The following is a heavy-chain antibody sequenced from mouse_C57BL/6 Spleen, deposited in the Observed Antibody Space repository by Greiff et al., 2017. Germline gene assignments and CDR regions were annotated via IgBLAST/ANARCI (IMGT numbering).Heavy chain of an antibody. D-gene: IGHD1-1*01. V-gene: IGHV1-82*01. J-gene: IGHJ2*01. CDR1: GYAFSSSW. CDR3: ARDYYGSRALDY. Sequence: QVQLQQSGPELVKPGASVKISCKASGYAFSSSWMNWVKQRPGKGLEWIGRIYPGDGDTNYNGKFKGKATLTADKSSSTAYMQLSSLTSEDSAVYFCARDYYGSRALDYWGQGTTLTVSS. CDR2: IYPGDGDT.